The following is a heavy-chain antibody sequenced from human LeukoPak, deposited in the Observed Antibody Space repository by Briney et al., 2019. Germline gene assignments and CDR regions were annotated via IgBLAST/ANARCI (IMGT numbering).Heavy chain of an antibody. CDR2: ISGSGGST. CDR3: AKASAVGGYFDWLLWGAFDY. J-gene: IGHJ4*02. D-gene: IGHD3-9*01. V-gene: IGHV3-23*01. CDR1: GFTFSSYA. Sequence: GGSLRLSCAASGFTFSSYAMSWVRQAPGKGLEWVSAISGSGGSTYYADSAKGRFTISRDNSKNTLYLQMNSLKAEDTAVYYCAKASAVGGYFDWLLWGAFDYWGQGTLVTVSS.